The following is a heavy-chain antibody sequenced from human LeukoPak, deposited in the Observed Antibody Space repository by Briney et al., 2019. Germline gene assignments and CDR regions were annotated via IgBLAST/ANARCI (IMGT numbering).Heavy chain of an antibody. CDR3: ARDSSRGAKTAY. V-gene: IGHV4-34*01. J-gene: IGHJ4*02. CDR1: GGSFSGYY. CDR2: MNHSGST. Sequence: SETLSLTCAVYGGSFSGYYWSWIRQPPGKGLEWIWVMNHSGSTNYNPSLKSRVSISVDTSKKPFSLKLNPVTDAETAVYYCARDSSRGAKTAYWGQGTLVTVSS. D-gene: IGHD6-13*01.